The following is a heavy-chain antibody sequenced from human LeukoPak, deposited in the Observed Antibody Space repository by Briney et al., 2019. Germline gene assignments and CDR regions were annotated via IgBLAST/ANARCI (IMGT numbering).Heavy chain of an antibody. CDR2: INPNSGGT. V-gene: IGHV1-2*02. CDR3: ARRVPAANKNWFDP. J-gene: IGHJ5*02. D-gene: IGHD2-2*01. Sequence: ASVKVSCKASGGTFSSYAFSWVRQAPGQGLEWMGWINPNSGGTNYAQKFQGSVTMTRDTSISTAYMELSRLRSDDTAVYYCARRVPAANKNWFDPWGQGTLVTVSS. CDR1: GGTFSSYA.